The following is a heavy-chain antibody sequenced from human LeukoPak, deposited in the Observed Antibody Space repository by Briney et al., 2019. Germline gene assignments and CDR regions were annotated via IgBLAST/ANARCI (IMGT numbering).Heavy chain of an antibody. CDR2: IYYSGST. CDR1: YY. CDR3: ARSKGSEVDY. Sequence: YYWSWIRQPPGKGLEWIGYIYYSGSTNYNPSLKSRVTISVDTSKNQFSLKLSSVTAADTAVYYCARSKGSEVDYWGQGTLVTVSS. V-gene: IGHV4-59*01. J-gene: IGHJ4*02.